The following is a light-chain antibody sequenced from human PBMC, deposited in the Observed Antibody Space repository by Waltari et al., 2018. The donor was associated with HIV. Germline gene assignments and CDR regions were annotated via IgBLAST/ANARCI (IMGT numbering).Light chain of an antibody. V-gene: IGLV3-21*02. CDR3: QVWYSLTDPVV. CDR1: SIGTKS. J-gene: IGLJ2*01. Sequence: SYVLTQPPSVSVAPGQTARIACGGNSIGTKSVHWYQQKPGQAPVLVVSDDSDRPSGIPERFSGSKSGNAATLTISRVEVGDEADYYCQVWYSLTDPVVFGGGTKLTVL. CDR2: DDS.